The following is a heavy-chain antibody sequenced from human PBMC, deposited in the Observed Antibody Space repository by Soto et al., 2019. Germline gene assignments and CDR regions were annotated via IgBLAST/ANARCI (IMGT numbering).Heavy chain of an antibody. J-gene: IGHJ4*02. CDR3: TTGFSNGYYNFDC. CDR2: IKGEADGGTT. V-gene: IGHV3-15*01. Sequence: HLVESGGGLVKPGGSLRLSCAASGFTFNNAWMSWVRQAPGKGLEWVGRIKGEADGGTTDYAAHVKGRITISRDHSKDTLDQQMNTLKTEVTAVFYCTTGFSNGYYNFDCLGQGAPVCVSS. D-gene: IGHD6-19*01. CDR1: GFTFNNAW.